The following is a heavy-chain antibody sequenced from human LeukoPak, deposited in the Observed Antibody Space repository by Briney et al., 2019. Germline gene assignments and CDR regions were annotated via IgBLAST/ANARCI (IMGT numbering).Heavy chain of an antibody. Sequence: GGSLRLSCAASGFTFSSYEMNWVRQAPGKGLEWVPYISSSGSTIYYADSVKGRFTISRDNAKNSLYLQMNSLRAEDTAVYYCARDREGRGVLYSYYYYMDVWGKGTTVTISS. D-gene: IGHD3-10*01. CDR2: ISSSGSTI. V-gene: IGHV3-48*03. CDR3: ARDREGRGVLYSYYYYMDV. J-gene: IGHJ6*03. CDR1: GFTFSSYE.